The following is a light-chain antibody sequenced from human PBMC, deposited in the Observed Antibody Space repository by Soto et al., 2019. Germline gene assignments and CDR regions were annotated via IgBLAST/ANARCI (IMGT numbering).Light chain of an antibody. V-gene: IGLV4-69*01. CDR1: SGHSSYA. Sequence: QPVLTQSPSASASLGASVKLTCTLSSGHSSYAIAWHQQQPEKGPRYLMKLNSDGSHSKGDGTPDRFSGSSSGAERYLTISRLQSEDEADYYCQTWASGIEVFGGGTKVTVL. CDR3: QTWASGIEV. J-gene: IGLJ2*01. CDR2: LNSDGSH.